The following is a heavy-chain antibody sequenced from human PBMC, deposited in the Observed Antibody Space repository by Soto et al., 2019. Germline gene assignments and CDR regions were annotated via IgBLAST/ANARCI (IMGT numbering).Heavy chain of an antibody. J-gene: IGHJ6*02. Sequence: QVQLVESGGGVVQPGRSLRLSCAASGFTFSSYGMHWVCQAPGKGLEWVAVISYDGSNKYYADSVKGRFTISRDNSKNTLYLQMNSLRAEDTAVYYCAKGPVPAASYYYYGMDVWGQGTTVTVSS. CDR3: AKGPVPAASYYYYGMDV. D-gene: IGHD2-2*01. V-gene: IGHV3-30*18. CDR1: GFTFSSYG. CDR2: ISYDGSNK.